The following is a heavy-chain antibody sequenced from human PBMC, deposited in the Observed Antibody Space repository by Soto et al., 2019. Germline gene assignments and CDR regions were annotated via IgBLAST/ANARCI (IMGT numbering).Heavy chain of an antibody. CDR1: GGSISSGDYY. D-gene: IGHD4-4*01. CDR2: IYYSGST. Sequence: SETLSLTCTVSGGSISSGDYYWSWIRQHPGKGLEWIGYIYYSGSTYYNPSLKSRVTISVDKSKNQFSLKLSSVTAADTAVYYCARAYDYSSNWFDPWGQGTLVTVSS. V-gene: IGHV4-31*03. CDR3: ARAYDYSSNWFDP. J-gene: IGHJ5*02.